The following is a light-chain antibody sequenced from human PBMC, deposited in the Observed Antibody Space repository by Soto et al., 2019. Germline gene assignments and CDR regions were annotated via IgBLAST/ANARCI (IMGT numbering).Light chain of an antibody. Sequence: EIVMTQSPATLSVSPGERATLSCRASHSVSSNLAWYQQKPGQAPRLLIYGASTRATGIPARFSGSGSGTEISLTISSLQSEDFAVYYSQQSNKWHPHILGGG. J-gene: IGKJ4*01. CDR1: HSVSSN. V-gene: IGKV3-15*01. CDR3: QQSNKWHPHI. CDR2: GAS.